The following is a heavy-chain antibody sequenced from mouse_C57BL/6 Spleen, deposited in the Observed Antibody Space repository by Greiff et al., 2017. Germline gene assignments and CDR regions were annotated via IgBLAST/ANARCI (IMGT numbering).Heavy chain of an antibody. Sequence: EVQLVESGGGLVKPGGSLKLSCAASGFTFSSYTMSWVRQTPEKRLEWVATISGGGGNTYYPDSVKGRFTISRDNAKNTLYLQMSSLRSEDTALYYCAREAGYYFDYWGQGTTLTVSS. CDR3: AREAGYYFDY. CDR1: GFTFSSYT. J-gene: IGHJ2*01. V-gene: IGHV5-9*01. CDR2: ISGGGGNT. D-gene: IGHD2-2*01.